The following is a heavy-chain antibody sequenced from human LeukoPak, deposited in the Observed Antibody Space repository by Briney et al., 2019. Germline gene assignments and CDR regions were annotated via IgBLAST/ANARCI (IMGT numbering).Heavy chain of an antibody. Sequence: GGSLRLSCAASGLTFSSYSMNWVRQAPGKGLEWVSSISSSSSYIYYADSVKGRFTISRDNAKNSLYLQMNSLRAEDTAVYYCARDGYSYGYGYFDYWGQGTLVTVSS. CDR1: GLTFSSYS. CDR3: ARDGYSYGYGYFDY. D-gene: IGHD5-18*01. V-gene: IGHV3-21*01. J-gene: IGHJ4*02. CDR2: ISSSSSYI.